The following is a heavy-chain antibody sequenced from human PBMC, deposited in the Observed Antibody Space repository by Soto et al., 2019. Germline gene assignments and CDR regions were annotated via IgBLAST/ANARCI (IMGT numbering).Heavy chain of an antibody. V-gene: IGHV4-39*01. CDR1: GGSIRSSGYY. D-gene: IGHD6-25*01. CDR2: IYYSGST. J-gene: IGHJ6*02. CDR3: ARPAAASYYYYGRDV. Sequence: PSETLSLTCTVSGGSIRSSGYYWGWIRQPPGKGLEWIGSIYYSGSTYYNPSLKSRVPISVDTSKNQFSLKLNSVTAADTAVYYCARPAAASYYYYGRDVWGQGTTVTVSS.